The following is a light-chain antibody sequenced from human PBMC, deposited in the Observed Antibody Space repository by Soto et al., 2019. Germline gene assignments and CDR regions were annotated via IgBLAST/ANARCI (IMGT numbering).Light chain of an antibody. J-gene: IGKJ5*01. CDR2: GAS. Sequence: AIHLTQSPSSLSASVGDRVTISCRASRDIKNDLAWYQQDPGKAPKVLIYGASILDSGVPSRFSGSGSGTDFTFTISSLLPEDFATYYCLQDFNYPITFGQGTRLEI. CDR3: LQDFNYPIT. V-gene: IGKV1-6*01. CDR1: RDIKND.